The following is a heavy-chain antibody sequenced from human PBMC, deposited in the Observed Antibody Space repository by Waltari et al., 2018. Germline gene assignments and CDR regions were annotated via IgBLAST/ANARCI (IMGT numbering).Heavy chain of an antibody. CDR1: GGSISSYY. V-gene: IGHV4-59*01. J-gene: IGHJ4*02. CDR3: ARALGLSTDY. CDR2: IYYRGST. Sequence: QVQLQESGPGLVKPSETLSLTCTVSGGSISSYYWSWIRQLPGKGLEWIGYIYYRGSTNYNPSLKSRVTISVDTSKNQFSLKLSSVTAADTAVYYCARALGLSTDYWGQGTLVTVSS. D-gene: IGHD5-18*01.